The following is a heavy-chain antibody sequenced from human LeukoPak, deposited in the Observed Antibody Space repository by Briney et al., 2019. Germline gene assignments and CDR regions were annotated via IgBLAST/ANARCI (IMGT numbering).Heavy chain of an antibody. V-gene: IGHV3-30*18. CDR3: AKDNRITISGVVIISAFDI. CDR1: GFTFSSYG. CDR2: ISYDGSNK. D-gene: IGHD3-3*01. J-gene: IGHJ3*02. Sequence: PGGSLRLSCAASGFTFSSYGMHWVRQAPGKGLEWVAVISYDGSNKYYADSVKGRFTISRDNSKNTLYLQMNSLRAEDTAVYYCAKDNRITISGVVIISAFDIWGQGTMVTVSS.